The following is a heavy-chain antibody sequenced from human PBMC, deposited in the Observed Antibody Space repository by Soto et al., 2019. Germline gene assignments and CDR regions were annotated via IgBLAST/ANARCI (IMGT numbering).Heavy chain of an antibody. V-gene: IGHV4-4*02. CDR1: GGSVSSSNW. CDR3: ARIAAADTNFDY. D-gene: IGHD6-13*01. J-gene: IGHJ4*02. CDR2: IYHSGST. Sequence: QVQLQESGPGLVKPSGTLSLTCAVSGGSVSSSNWWSWVRQPPGKGLEWIGEIYHSGSTNYNPSPKSRVTISVAKSKNQFSLKLSSVTAADTAVYYCARIAAADTNFDYWGQGTLVTVSS.